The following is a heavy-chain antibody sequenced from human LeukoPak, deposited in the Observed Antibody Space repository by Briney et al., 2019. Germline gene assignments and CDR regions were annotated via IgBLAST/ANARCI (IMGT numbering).Heavy chain of an antibody. D-gene: IGHD3-10*01. Sequence: LSLTCAVSGVSITSDTYCWSWIRQPPGKGLEWVSYISSSSSYTNYADSVKGRFTISRDNAKNSLYLQMNSLRAEDTAVYYCARVSLVRGVITFDYWGQGTLVTVSS. CDR3: ARVSLVRGVITFDY. J-gene: IGHJ4*02. CDR2: ISSSSSYT. V-gene: IGHV3-11*06. CDR1: GVSITSDTYC.